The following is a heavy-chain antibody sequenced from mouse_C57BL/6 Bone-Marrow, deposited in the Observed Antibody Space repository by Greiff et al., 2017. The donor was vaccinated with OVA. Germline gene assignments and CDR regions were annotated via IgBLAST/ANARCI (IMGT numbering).Heavy chain of an antibody. Sequence: QVTLKESGPGILQPSQTLSLTCSFSGFSLRTFGMGVGWIRQPSGKGLEWLAHIWWDDDKYYNPALKSRLTISKDTSKNQVFLKIANVDTADTATYYCARKDYYGSSYFDYWGQGTTLTVSS. CDR3: ARKDYYGSSYFDY. V-gene: IGHV8-8*01. CDR2: IWWDDDK. D-gene: IGHD1-1*01. J-gene: IGHJ2*01. CDR1: GFSLRTFGMG.